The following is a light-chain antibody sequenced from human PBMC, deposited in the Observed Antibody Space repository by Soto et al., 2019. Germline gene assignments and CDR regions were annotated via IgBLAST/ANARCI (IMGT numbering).Light chain of an antibody. CDR2: KAS. V-gene: IGKV1-5*03. CDR1: QSISNW. Sequence: DIQMTQSPSTLSASVGDRVTITCRASQSISNWLAWYQQKPGKAPKLLIYKASSLESGVPSRFGGSRSGTEFTLTISSLEPDDFAAYYCQQYHSYPVTFGGGTKVEIK. J-gene: IGKJ4*01. CDR3: QQYHSYPVT.